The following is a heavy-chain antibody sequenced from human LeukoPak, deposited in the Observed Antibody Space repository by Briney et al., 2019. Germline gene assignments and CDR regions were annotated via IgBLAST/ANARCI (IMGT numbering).Heavy chain of an antibody. CDR1: GESFSGYY. V-gene: IGHV4-34*01. CDR3: ARGDEIVVVPAARRGLFDP. CDR2: INHSGST. J-gene: IGHJ5*02. Sequence: SETLSLTCAVYGESFSGYYWSWIRQPPGKGLEWIGEINHSGSTNYNPSLKSRVTISADTSKNQFSLKLSSVTAADTAVYYCARGDEIVVVPAARRGLFDPWGQGTLVTVSS. D-gene: IGHD2-2*01.